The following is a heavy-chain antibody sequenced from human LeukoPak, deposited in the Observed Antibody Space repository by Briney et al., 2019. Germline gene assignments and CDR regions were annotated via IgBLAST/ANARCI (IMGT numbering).Heavy chain of an antibody. CDR1: GFTFSSYW. CDR3: ARSEWLVQYYYYGMDV. V-gene: IGHV3-7*03. J-gene: IGHJ6*02. D-gene: IGHD6-19*01. Sequence: PGGSLRLSCAASGFTFSSYWMSWVRQAPGKGLEWLANIKQDGSEKYYVDSVKGRFTISRDNAKNSLYLQMNSLRAEDTAVYYCARSEWLVQYYYYGMDVWGQGTTVTVSS. CDR2: IKQDGSEK.